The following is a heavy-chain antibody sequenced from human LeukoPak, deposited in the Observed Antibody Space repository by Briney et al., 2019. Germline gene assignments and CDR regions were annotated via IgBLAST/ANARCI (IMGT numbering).Heavy chain of an antibody. J-gene: IGHJ4*02. V-gene: IGHV1-69*13. CDR3: ASSFHSSSWGDFDY. Sequence: GASVKVSCKASGGTFSSYAISWVRQAPGQGLEWMGGIIPIFGTANYAQKFQGRVTITADESTSTAYMELSSLRSEDTAVYYCASSFHSSSWGDFDYWGQGTLVTVSS. D-gene: IGHD6-13*01. CDR1: GGTFSSYA. CDR2: IIPIFGTA.